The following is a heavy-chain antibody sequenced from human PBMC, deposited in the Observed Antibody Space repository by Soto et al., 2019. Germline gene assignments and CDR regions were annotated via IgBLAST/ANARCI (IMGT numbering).Heavy chain of an antibody. D-gene: IGHD3-10*01. J-gene: IGHJ5*02. V-gene: IGHV1-46*01. CDR2: INPSGGST. CDR1: GYTFTSDY. CDR3: ARGRGRRGNWFDP. Sequence: ASVKVSCKASGYTFTSDYMHWVRQAPGQGLEWMGIINPSGGSTSYAQKFQGRVTMTRNTSISTAYMELSSLRSEDTAVYYCARGRGRRGNWFDPWGQGTLVTVSS.